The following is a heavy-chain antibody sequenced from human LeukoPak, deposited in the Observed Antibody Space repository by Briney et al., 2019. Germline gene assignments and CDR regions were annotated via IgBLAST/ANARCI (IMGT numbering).Heavy chain of an antibody. CDR2: IYDNGDT. CDR3: VSHSDPLTGYSFDY. V-gene: IGHV3-53*01. Sequence: PGGSLRLSCAASGFTVTSNYMTWVRQAPGKGLEWVSTIYDNGDTYYADSVKGRFTVTRDSSKNTVSLEMNSLRVDDTAVYYCVSHSDPLTGYSFDYWGQGTLVTVSS. D-gene: IGHD3-9*01. J-gene: IGHJ4*02. CDR1: GFTVTSNY.